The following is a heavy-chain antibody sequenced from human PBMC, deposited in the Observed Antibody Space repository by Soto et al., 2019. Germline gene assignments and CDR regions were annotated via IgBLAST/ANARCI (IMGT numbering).Heavy chain of an antibody. Sequence: QGQLVQSGGEVKKIGASVRVSCRASAYPFSSYDISWVRQAPGQGLEWMGWSSVYNGNTNYAPKFQGRVTMPTDTPTSAVHMELRGLTSDDTAIYYCARGTIVVSPYYYMDVWGKGTTVTVSS. D-gene: IGHD2-15*01. CDR2: SSVYNGNT. J-gene: IGHJ6*03. CDR1: AYPFSSYD. CDR3: ARGTIVVSPYYYMDV. V-gene: IGHV1-18*01.